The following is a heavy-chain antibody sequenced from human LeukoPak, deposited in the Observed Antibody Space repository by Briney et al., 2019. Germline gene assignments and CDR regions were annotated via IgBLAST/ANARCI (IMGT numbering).Heavy chain of an antibody. Sequence: PSETLSLTCAVYGGSFSGYYWSWIRQPPGKGLEWIGEINHSGSTNYNPSLKSRVTISVDTSKNQFSLKLSSMTAADTAVYYCARRLLGYCSGGSCYSGYFKQWGQGTLVTVSS. D-gene: IGHD2-15*01. J-gene: IGHJ1*01. CDR3: ARRLLGYCSGGSCYSGYFKQ. CDR1: GGSFSGYY. V-gene: IGHV4-34*01. CDR2: INHSGST.